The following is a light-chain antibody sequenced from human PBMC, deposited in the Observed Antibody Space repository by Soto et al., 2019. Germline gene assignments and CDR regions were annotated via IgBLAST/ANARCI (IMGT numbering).Light chain of an antibody. CDR3: QQYYSTPTGP. CDR2: WTS. CDR1: QSVLYSSNNKNY. J-gene: IGKJ1*01. V-gene: IGKV4-1*01. Sequence: DIVMTQSPDSLAVSLGERATINCKSSQSVLYSSNNKNYLAWYQQKPGQRPKLLIYWTSTRESGVPDRFSGSGSGTDFALSSSSLQAEAVALYYGQQYYSTPTGPFGQGAKVEIK.